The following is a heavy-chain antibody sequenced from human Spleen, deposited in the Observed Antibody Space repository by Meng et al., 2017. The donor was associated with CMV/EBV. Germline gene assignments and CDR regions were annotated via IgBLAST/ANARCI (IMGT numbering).Heavy chain of an antibody. J-gene: IGHJ6*02. Sequence: ASVKVSCKASGYTFTGYYMHWVRQAPGQGLEWMGWINPNSGGTNYAQKFQGRVTMTRDTSISTAYMELSRLRSDDTAVYYCVRVYYDFWSALYYYGMDVWGQGTTVTVSS. D-gene: IGHD3-3*01. CDR1: GYTFTGYY. V-gene: IGHV1-2*02. CDR2: INPNSGGT. CDR3: VRVYYDFWSALYYYGMDV.